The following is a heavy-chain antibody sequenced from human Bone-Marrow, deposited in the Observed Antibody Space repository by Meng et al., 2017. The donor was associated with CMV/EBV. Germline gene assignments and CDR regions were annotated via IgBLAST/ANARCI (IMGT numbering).Heavy chain of an antibody. CDR1: GFTFSSYA. Sequence: GESLKISCAASGFTFSSYAMSWVRQTPGKGLEWVSDIGGSGDSIFYAESVKGRFTISRDNSKNTLYLQMNSRTAEDTAVYYCGQDVMTAVTGSWGQGTLVTVSS. J-gene: IGHJ5*02. V-gene: IGHV3-23*01. CDR2: IGGSGDSI. CDR3: GQDVMTAVTGS. D-gene: IGHD4-17*01.